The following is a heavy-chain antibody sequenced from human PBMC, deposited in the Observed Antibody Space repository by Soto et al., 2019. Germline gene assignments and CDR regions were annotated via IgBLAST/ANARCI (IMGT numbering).Heavy chain of an antibody. CDR3: ARAPRKKLGTIFGVVPYGMDV. CDR1: GFSFSNYI. CDR2: ISGSGDNT. J-gene: IGHJ6*02. V-gene: IGHV3-23*01. D-gene: IGHD3-3*01. Sequence: GGSLRLSCTASGFSFSNYIISWVRQAPGKGLEWVSGISGSGDNTFYADSVKGRFTISRDNSRNTVYLQMNSLRSDDTAVYYCARAPRKKLGTIFGVVPYGMDVWGQGTTVTVS.